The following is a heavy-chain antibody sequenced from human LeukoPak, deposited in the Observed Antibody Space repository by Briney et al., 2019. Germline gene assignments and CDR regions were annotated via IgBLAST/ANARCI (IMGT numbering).Heavy chain of an antibody. CDR3: AREESSSWYGGDWFDP. J-gene: IGHJ5*02. CDR2: ISDTGSFI. Sequence: GRSLRLSCAASGFTFCDYFMTLIRQAPGEGLGWVAYISDTGSFIRYADSVKGRFTVSRDNAKNSLHLQMNSLRAEDTAVYYCAREESSSWYGGDWFDPWGQGTLVTVSS. D-gene: IGHD6-13*01. CDR1: GFTFCDYF. V-gene: IGHV3-11*04.